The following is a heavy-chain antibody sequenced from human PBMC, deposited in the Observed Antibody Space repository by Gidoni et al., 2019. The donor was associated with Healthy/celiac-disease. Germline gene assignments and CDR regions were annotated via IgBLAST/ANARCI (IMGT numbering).Heavy chain of an antibody. CDR3: TRDFYGDYGYYFDY. CDR1: GFPFGDYA. J-gene: IGHJ4*02. V-gene: IGHV3-49*03. CDR2: IRSKAYGGTT. D-gene: IGHD4-17*01. Sequence: EVQLVESGGGLVQPGRPLRLSCTASGFPFGDYAMSWFRQAPGKGLEWVGFIRSKAYGGTTEYAASVKGRFTISRDDSKSIAYLQMNSLKTEDTAVYYCTRDFYGDYGYYFDYWGQGTLVTVSS.